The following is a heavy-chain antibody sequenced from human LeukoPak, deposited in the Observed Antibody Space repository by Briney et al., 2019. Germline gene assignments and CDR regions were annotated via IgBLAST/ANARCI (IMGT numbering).Heavy chain of an antibody. J-gene: IGHJ2*01. V-gene: IGHV4-39*01. CDR3: ARHEYCSGGSCYLDWYFDL. CDR2: IYYSGST. D-gene: IGHD2-15*01. CDR1: GGSISSSSYY. Sequence: SETLSLTCTVSGGSISSSSYYWGWIRQPPGKGLEWIGSIYYSGSTYYNPSLKSRVTISVDTSKNQFSLKLSSVTAADTAVYYCARHEYCSGGSCYLDWYFDLWGRGTLDTVSS.